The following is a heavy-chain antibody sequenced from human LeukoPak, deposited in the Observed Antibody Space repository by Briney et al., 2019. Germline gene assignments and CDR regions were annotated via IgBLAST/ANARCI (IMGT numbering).Heavy chain of an antibody. V-gene: IGHV3-33*06. CDR1: GFTFSSYG. J-gene: IGHJ4*02. D-gene: IGHD2-2*01. CDR3: AKDHGDIVVVPAATAPDY. CDR2: IWYDGSNK. Sequence: GGSLSLSCAASGFTFSSYGMHWVRQAPGKGLEWVAVIWYDGSNKYYADSVKGRFTISRDNSKNTLYLQMNSLRAEDTAVYYCAKDHGDIVVVPAATAPDYWGQGTLVTVSS.